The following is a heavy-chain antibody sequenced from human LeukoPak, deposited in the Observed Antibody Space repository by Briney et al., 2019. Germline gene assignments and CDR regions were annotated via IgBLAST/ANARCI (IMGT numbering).Heavy chain of an antibody. D-gene: IGHD5/OR15-5a*01. Sequence: ASVKVSCKASGYTFSTYGISWVRQAPGQGLEWMGWISGYSGNVNYAQNFQGRVTMTKVSSTTTAYMELRSLRSDDTAVYYCARPVVSGNFDYWGQGTLVTVSS. CDR2: ISGYSGNV. CDR1: GYTFSTYG. CDR3: ARPVVSGNFDY. V-gene: IGHV1-18*01. J-gene: IGHJ4*02.